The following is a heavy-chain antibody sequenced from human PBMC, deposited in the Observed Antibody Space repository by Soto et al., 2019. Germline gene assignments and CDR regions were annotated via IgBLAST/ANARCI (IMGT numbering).Heavy chain of an antibody. Sequence: GGSLRLSCAASGFTFSSYAMHWVRQAPGKGLEWVAVISYDGSNKYYADSVKGRFTISRDNSKNTLYLQMNSLRAEDTAVYYCARAPGTHHNPRIYYYYYGMDVWGQGTTVTVSS. J-gene: IGHJ6*02. CDR3: ARAPGTHHNPRIYYYYYGMDV. CDR2: ISYDGSNK. D-gene: IGHD1-1*01. CDR1: GFTFSSYA. V-gene: IGHV3-30-3*01.